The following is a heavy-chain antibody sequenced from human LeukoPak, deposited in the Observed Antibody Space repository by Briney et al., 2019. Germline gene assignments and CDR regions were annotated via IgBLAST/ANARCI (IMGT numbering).Heavy chain of an antibody. CDR3: ARNDYDILTGYYPNWFDP. CDR1: GYTFTSYR. V-gene: IGHV1-18*01. CDR2: ISTNNGNT. Sequence: GASVKVSCKASGYTFTSYRISWVRQAPGQGLEWMGWISTNNGNTNYVQKFQGRVTMSTDTSTTTAYMELRRLRSDETAVYYCARNDYDILTGYYPNWFDPWGQGTLVTVSS. D-gene: IGHD3-9*01. J-gene: IGHJ5*02.